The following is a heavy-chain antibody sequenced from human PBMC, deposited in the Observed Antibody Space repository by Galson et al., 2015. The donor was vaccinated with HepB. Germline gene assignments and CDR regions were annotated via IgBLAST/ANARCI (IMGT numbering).Heavy chain of an antibody. CDR3: ARDGYGGTGTTFYYGMDV. J-gene: IGHJ6*02. Sequence: SVKVSCKASGYTFTSYAMHWVRQAPGQRLEWMGWINAGNGNTKYSQKFQGRVTITRNTSASTAYMELSSLRSEDTAVYYCARDGYGGTGTTFYYGMDVWGQGTTVTVSS. CDR2: INAGNGNT. D-gene: IGHD1-7*01. V-gene: IGHV1-3*01. CDR1: GYTFTSYA.